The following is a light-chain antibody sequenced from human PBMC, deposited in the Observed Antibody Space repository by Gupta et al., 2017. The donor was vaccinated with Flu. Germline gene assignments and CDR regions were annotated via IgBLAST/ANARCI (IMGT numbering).Light chain of an antibody. CDR2: WAS. CDR1: QSVLYSSNNKNY. J-gene: IGKJ2*01. CDR3: QQYYSTPYT. Sequence: VMTQSPDSLAVSLGERATINCKSSQSVLYSSNNKNYLAWYQQKPGQPPKLLIYWASTRESGVPDRFSGSGSGTDFTLTISSLQAEDVAVYYCQQYYSTPYTFGQGTKLEIK. V-gene: IGKV4-1*01.